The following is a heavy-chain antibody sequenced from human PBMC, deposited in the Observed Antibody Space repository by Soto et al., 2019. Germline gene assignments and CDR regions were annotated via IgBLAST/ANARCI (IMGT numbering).Heavy chain of an antibody. CDR1: GGTFSSYA. V-gene: IGHV1-69*06. J-gene: IGHJ6*02. CDR3: ASGQTAMVNYYYYYGMDV. CDR2: IIPIFGTA. D-gene: IGHD5-18*01. Sequence: GASVKVSCKASGGTFSSYAISWVRQAPGQGLEWMGGIIPIFGTANYAQKFQGRVTITADKSTSTAYMELSSLRSEDTAVYYCASGQTAMVNYYYYYGMDVWGQGTTVTVSS.